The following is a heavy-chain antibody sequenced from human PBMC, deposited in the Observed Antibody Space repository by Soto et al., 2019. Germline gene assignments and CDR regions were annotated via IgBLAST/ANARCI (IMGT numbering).Heavy chain of an antibody. CDR1: GFTFSSYG. V-gene: IGHV3-30*18. D-gene: IGHD2-2*01. J-gene: IGHJ3*02. CDR3: AKVHFQGYCSSTSCRGGDAFDI. CDR2: ISYDGSNK. Sequence: ESGGGVVQPGRSLRLSCAASGFTFSSYGMHWVRQAPGKGLEWVAVISYDGSNKYYADSVKGRFTISRDNSKNTLYLQMNSLRAEDTAVYYCAKVHFQGYCSSTSCRGGDAFDIWGQGTMVTVSS.